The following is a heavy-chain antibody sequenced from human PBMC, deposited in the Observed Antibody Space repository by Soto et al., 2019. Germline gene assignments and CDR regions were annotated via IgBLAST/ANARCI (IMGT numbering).Heavy chain of an antibody. Sequence: QVPLVQSGAEVKKPGASVKVSCKASGYTFTGYYMHWVRQAPGQGLEWMGWINPNSGGTNYAQKFQGWVTMTRDTSISTAYMELSRLRSDDTAVYYCARDCSGGSCDYYGMDVWGQGTTVTVSS. CDR3: ARDCSGGSCDYYGMDV. D-gene: IGHD2-15*01. CDR2: INPNSGGT. J-gene: IGHJ6*02. V-gene: IGHV1-2*04. CDR1: GYTFTGYY.